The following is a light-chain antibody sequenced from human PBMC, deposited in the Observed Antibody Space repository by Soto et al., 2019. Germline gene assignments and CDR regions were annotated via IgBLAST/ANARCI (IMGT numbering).Light chain of an antibody. CDR2: GNT. CDR1: SSNIGAGND. Sequence: QSVLTQPPSVSGAPGQRVTISCTGSSSNIGAGNDDHWYQQLPGTVPKLLIYGNTNRPSGVPDRFSGSKSGTSASLAITGLQAEDEADYYCHSYDSSLSGSVFGGGTKLTVL. V-gene: IGLV1-40*01. J-gene: IGLJ3*02. CDR3: HSYDSSLSGSV.